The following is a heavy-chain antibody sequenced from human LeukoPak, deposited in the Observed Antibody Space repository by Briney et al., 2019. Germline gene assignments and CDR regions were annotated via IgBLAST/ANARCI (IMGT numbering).Heavy chain of an antibody. D-gene: IGHD3-22*01. Sequence: GGSLRLSWAASGFTFSSYSRNWVGQAPGKGREGVSSISSSSSYIYYADSVKGRFTISRDNAKNSLYLQMNSLRAEDTAVYYCARVTEYYYDSSGYYDYWGQGTLVTVSS. CDR2: ISSSSSYI. V-gene: IGHV3-21*01. CDR3: ARVTEYYYDSSGYYDY. CDR1: GFTFSSYS. J-gene: IGHJ4*02.